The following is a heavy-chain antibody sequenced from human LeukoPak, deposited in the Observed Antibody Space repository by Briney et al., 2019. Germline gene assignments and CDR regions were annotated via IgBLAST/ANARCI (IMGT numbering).Heavy chain of an antibody. Sequence: VASVKVSCKASGYTFTSYGISWVRQAPGQGLEWMGWISAYNGNTNYAQKLQGRVTMTTDTSTSTAYMELRSLRSDDTAVYYCAREGRYCSSTSCYLLYWGQGTLVTVSS. D-gene: IGHD2-2*01. J-gene: IGHJ4*02. V-gene: IGHV1-18*01. CDR2: ISAYNGNT. CDR1: GYTFTSYG. CDR3: AREGRYCSSTSCYLLY.